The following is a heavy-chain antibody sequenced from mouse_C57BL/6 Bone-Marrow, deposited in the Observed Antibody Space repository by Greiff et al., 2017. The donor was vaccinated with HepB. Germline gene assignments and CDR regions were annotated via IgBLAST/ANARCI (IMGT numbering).Heavy chain of an antibody. J-gene: IGHJ3*01. CDR1: GYSFTGYY. CDR3: ARKAQLRPFAY. CDR2: INPSTGGT. Sequence: EVQLQQSGPELVKPGASVKISCKASGYSFTGYYMNWVKQSPEKSLEWIGEINPSTGGTTYNQKFKAKATLTVDKSSSTAYMQLKSLTSEDSAVYYCARKAQLRPFAYWGQGTLVTVSA. V-gene: IGHV1-42*01. D-gene: IGHD3-1*01.